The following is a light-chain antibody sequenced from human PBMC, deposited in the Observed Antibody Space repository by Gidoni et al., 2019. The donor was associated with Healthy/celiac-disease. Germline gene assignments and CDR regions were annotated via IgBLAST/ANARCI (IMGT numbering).Light chain of an antibody. V-gene: IGKV3-15*01. CDR2: GAS. CDR3: QQYNNLPPYT. CDR1: QSISSY. J-gene: IGKJ2*01. Sequence: DIVMTPSPSTLSASRGERATISCQASQSISSYLAWYQQKPGQAPRLLIYGASTWATGIPARFSGSGSGTEFTLTISSLQSEDFAVYYCQQYNNLPPYTFGQGTKVEIK.